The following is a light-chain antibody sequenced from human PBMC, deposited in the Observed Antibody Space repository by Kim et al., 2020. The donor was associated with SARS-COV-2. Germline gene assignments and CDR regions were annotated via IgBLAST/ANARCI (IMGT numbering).Light chain of an antibody. CDR1: QDISNY. CDR3: QQYDNLPYT. V-gene: IGKV1-33*01. CDR2: DAS. Sequence: IQMTKPPSPRFASVEDRVTITSQASQDISNYLNWYQQKPGKAPKLLIYDASNLETGVPSRFSGSGSGTDFTFTISSLQPEDIATYYCQQYDNLPYTFGQGTKLEI. J-gene: IGKJ2*01.